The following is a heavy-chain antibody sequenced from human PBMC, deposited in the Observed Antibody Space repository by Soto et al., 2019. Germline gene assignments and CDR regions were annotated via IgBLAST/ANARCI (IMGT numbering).Heavy chain of an antibody. Sequence: SETLSLTCTVFGGSISSGGYYWSWIRQHPGKGLEWIGYIYYSGSTYYNPSLKSRVTISVDTSKNQFSLKLSSVTAADTAVYYCARAPGVLYPFDYWGQGTLVTVSS. V-gene: IGHV4-31*03. CDR1: GGSISSGGYY. CDR2: IYYSGST. CDR3: ARAPGVLYPFDY. J-gene: IGHJ4*02. D-gene: IGHD2-8*01.